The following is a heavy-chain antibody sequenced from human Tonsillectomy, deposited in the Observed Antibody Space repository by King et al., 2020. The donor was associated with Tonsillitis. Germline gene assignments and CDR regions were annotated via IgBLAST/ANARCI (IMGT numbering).Heavy chain of an antibody. CDR2: LNGVADST. V-gene: IGHV3-23*04. CDR1: GFTFKDYA. D-gene: IGHD1-26*01. Sequence: VQLVESGGGLVQPGGSLRLSCVASGFTFKDYAVFWVRQAPGKGPEWVSGLNGVADSTYYANSVKGRFTSSRDNSKDTMCLQMKRLRIEDTAVYYCVKVMYSDAWYGRSGFESWGAGALVTVSS. CDR3: VKVMYSDAWYGRSGFES. J-gene: IGHJ5*01.